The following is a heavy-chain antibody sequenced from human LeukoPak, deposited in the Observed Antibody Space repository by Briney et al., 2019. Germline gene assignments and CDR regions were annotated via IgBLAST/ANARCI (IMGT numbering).Heavy chain of an antibody. CDR2: INPNSGGT. J-gene: IGHJ4*02. CDR3: ARAAYYYDGSGYYLGD. Sequence: ASVKVSCKASGYTFTDYYMHWVRQAPGQGPEWMGRINPNSGGTNYAQKFQARVTMTRDTSISTAYMELSRPRSDDTALYYCARAAYYYDGSGYYLGDWGQGTLVTVSS. D-gene: IGHD3-22*01. V-gene: IGHV1-2*06. CDR1: GYTFTDYY.